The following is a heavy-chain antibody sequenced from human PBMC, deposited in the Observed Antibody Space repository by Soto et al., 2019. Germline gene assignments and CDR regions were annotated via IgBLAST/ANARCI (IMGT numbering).Heavy chain of an antibody. CDR2: IYPGDSDT. J-gene: IGHJ5*02. V-gene: IGHV5-51*01. CDR1: GYSFTRHW. D-gene: IGHD3-10*01. Sequence: GESLKISCKPSGYSFTRHWLGWVRQRPGQGLEWVGNIYPGDSDTSYSPSLEGHITISADTSTSTVYLQRSSLRASDTAMYLCGRSIKTVGGFDPWGQGTLVTVSS. CDR3: GRSIKTVGGFDP.